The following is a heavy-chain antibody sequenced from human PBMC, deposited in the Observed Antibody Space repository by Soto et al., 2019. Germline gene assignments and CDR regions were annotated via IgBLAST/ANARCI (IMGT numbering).Heavy chain of an antibody. V-gene: IGHV4-31*03. CDR1: GGSISSGGYY. CDR3: ARSVYP. J-gene: IGHJ5*02. Sequence: QVQLQESGPGLVKPSQTLSLPCTVSGGSISSGGYYWRWIRQRPGEGMEWIGYIFYRGTAYYNPSLKSRVTISVDTSKSQFSLKLSSGTAADTAVYYCARSVYPWGQGTLVSVSS. CDR2: IFYRGTA.